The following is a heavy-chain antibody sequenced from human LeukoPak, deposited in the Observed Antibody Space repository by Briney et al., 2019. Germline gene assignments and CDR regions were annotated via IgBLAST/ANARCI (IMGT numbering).Heavy chain of an antibody. Sequence: SETLSLTCTVSGGSISSYYWSWIRQTPGKGLEWIGFISYTGSTEYYPSLKSRVTISVDTSKNQFSLNLSSVTAADTALYYCARTGKYYYGPETFYFFEYWGQGTLVTVSS. CDR2: ISYTGST. V-gene: IGHV4-59*01. CDR1: GGSISSYY. J-gene: IGHJ4*02. CDR3: ARTGKYYYGPETFYFFEY. D-gene: IGHD3-10*01.